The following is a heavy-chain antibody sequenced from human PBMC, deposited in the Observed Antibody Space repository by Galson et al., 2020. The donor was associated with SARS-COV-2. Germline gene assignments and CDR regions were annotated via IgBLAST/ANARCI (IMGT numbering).Heavy chain of an antibody. CDR3: ARDHGYSGYDYYYYYGMDV. CDR1: GFTFSSYW. Sequence: GGSLRLSCAASGFTFSSYWMSWVRQAPGKGLEWVANIKQDGSEKYYVDSVKGRFTISRDNAKNSLYLQMNSLRAEDTAVYYCARDHGYSGYDYYYYYGMDVWGQGTTVTVSS. V-gene: IGHV3-7*01. D-gene: IGHD5-12*01. CDR2: IKQDGSEK. J-gene: IGHJ6*02.